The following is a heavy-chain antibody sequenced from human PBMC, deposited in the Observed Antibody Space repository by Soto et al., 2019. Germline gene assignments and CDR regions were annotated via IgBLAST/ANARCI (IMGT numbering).Heavy chain of an antibody. J-gene: IGHJ6*02. Sequence: GGSLRLSCAASGFTFSNYAMSWVRQAPGKGLEWVSAISGSGGSTYYADSVKGRFTISRDNSKNTLYLQMNSLRAEDTAVYYCAKELGYCSSTSCYYGMDVWGQGTTVNVSS. CDR2: ISGSGGST. D-gene: IGHD2-2*01. CDR1: GFTFSNYA. V-gene: IGHV3-23*01. CDR3: AKELGYCSSTSCYYGMDV.